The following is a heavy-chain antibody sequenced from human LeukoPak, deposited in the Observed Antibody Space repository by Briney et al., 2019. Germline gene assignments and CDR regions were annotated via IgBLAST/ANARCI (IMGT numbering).Heavy chain of an antibody. D-gene: IGHD2-8*01. CDR2: ISSSSSYI. Sequence: GGSLRLSCAASGFTFSSYSMNWVRQAPGKGLEWVSSISSSSSYIYYADSVKGRFTISRDNAKNSLYLQMNSLRAEDTAVYYCARDRSYCTNGVCYIDYWGQGTLVTVSS. CDR3: ARDRSYCTNGVCYIDY. CDR1: GFTFSSYS. J-gene: IGHJ4*02. V-gene: IGHV3-21*01.